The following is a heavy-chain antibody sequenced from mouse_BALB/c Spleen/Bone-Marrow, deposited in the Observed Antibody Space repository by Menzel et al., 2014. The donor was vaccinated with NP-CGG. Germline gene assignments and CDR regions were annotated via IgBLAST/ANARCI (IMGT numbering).Heavy chain of an antibody. V-gene: IGHV1S34*01. CDR1: GYSFTGYY. CDR3: AKGGNYGFAY. J-gene: IGHJ3*01. D-gene: IGHD2-1*01. Sequence: LVKTGASVKISCKASGYSFTGYYMHWVKQSHGKSLEWIGYISCYNGATSYNQKFKGKATFTVDTSSSTAYMQFDSLTSEDSAVYYCAKGGNYGFAYWGQGTLVTVSA. CDR2: ISCYNGAT.